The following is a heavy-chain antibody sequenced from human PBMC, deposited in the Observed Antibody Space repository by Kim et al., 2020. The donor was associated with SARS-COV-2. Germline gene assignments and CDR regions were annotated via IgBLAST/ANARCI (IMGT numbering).Heavy chain of an antibody. Sequence: GGSLRLSCAASGFTFSSYAMSWVRQAPGKGLEWVSAISGSGGSTYYADSVKGRFTISRDNSKNTLYLQMNSLRAEDTAVYYCAKRRGSSGWFGYFDYWGQGTLVTVSS. CDR1: GFTFSSYA. D-gene: IGHD6-19*01. V-gene: IGHV3-23*01. CDR2: ISGSGGST. J-gene: IGHJ4*02. CDR3: AKRRGSSGWFGYFDY.